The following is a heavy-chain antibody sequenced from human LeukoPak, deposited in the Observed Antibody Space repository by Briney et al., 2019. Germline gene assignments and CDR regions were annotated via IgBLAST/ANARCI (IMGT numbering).Heavy chain of an antibody. V-gene: IGHV3-33*01. CDR1: GFAFSSYG. D-gene: IGHD1-26*01. Sequence: GGSLRLSCAASGFAFSSYGMHWVRQAPGKGLEWVAVIWYDGSNKYYADSVKGRFTISRDNSKNTLYLQMNSLRAEDTAVYYCAREDSGTPGDPWGQGTLVTVSS. CDR3: AREDSGTPGDP. J-gene: IGHJ5*02. CDR2: IWYDGSNK.